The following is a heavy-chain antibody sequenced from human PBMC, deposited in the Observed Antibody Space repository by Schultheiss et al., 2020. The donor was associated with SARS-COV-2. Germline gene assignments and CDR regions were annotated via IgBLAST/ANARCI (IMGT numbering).Heavy chain of an antibody. CDR1: GFTVSSNY. CDR3: AKGARDSSGYYSGGDY. Sequence: GGSLRLSCAASGFTVSSNYMSWVRQAPGKGLEWVSVIYSGGSTYYADSVKGRFTISRDNSKNTLYLQMNSLRAEDTAVYYCAKGARDSSGYYSGGDYWGQGTLVTVSS. V-gene: IGHV3-66*01. D-gene: IGHD3-22*01. CDR2: IYSGGST. J-gene: IGHJ4*02.